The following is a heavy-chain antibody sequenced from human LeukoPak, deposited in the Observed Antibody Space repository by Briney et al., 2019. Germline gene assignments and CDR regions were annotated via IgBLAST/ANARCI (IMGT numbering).Heavy chain of an antibody. J-gene: IGHJ4*02. CDR1: GGSFSGYY. D-gene: IGHD6-19*01. V-gene: IGHV4-34*01. CDR3: ARSSMPGIAVAGAYYFDY. CDR2: INHSGST. Sequence: SETLSLTCAVYGGSFSGYYWSWIRQPPGKGLEWIGEINHSGSTNYNPSLKSRVTISVDTSKNQFSLKPSSVTAADTAVYYCARSSMPGIAVAGAYYFDYWGQGTLVTVYS.